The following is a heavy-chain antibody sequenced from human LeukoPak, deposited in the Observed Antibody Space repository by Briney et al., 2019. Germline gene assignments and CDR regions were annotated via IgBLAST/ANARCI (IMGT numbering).Heavy chain of an antibody. CDR3: ARINMGDFWSGYLMPYFYY. CDR1: GGSISSYY. CDR2: IYYSGST. D-gene: IGHD3-3*01. Sequence: SETLSLTCTVPGGSISSYYWSWIRQPPGKGLEWIGYIYYSGSTNYNPSLKSRVTISVDTSKNQFSLKLSSVTAADTAVYYCARINMGDFWSGYLMPYFYYWGQGTLVTVSS. J-gene: IGHJ4*02. V-gene: IGHV4-59*01.